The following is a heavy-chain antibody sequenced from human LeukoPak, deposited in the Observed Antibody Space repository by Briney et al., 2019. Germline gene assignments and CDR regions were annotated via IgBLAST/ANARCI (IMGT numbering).Heavy chain of an antibody. Sequence: GGSLRLSCAASAFTFSDYSMNWVRLAPGKGLEWVSYISGRSSTIYYADSVKGRFTISRDNAKNSMYLQMNSLRAEDTAVYYCARDRIESGSYYFDYWGQGTLVTVSS. J-gene: IGHJ4*02. CDR1: AFTFSDYS. CDR3: ARDRIESGSYYFDY. D-gene: IGHD1-26*01. V-gene: IGHV3-48*01. CDR2: ISGRSSTI.